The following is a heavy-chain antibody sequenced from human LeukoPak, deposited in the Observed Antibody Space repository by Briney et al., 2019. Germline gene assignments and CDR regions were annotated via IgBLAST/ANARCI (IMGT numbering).Heavy chain of an antibody. J-gene: IGHJ3*02. D-gene: IGHD3-22*01. CDR2: INPNSGGT. CDR1: GYTLTGYY. Sequence: ASVKVSCKASGYTLTGYYMHWVRQAPGQGLEWMGWINPNSGGTNYAQKFQGRVTMTRDTSISTAYMELSRLRSDDTAVYYCARDRDPTMIVVEYAFDIWGQGTMVTVSS. V-gene: IGHV1-2*02. CDR3: ARDRDPTMIVVEYAFDI.